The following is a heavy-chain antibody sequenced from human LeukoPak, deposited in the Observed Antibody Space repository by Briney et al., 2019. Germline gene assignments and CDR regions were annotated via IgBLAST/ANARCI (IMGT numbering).Heavy chain of an antibody. CDR1: GFSFSTYS. Sequence: GGSLRLSCAASGFSFSTYSMNWVRQAPGKGLEWVSYISGSSSTIYYADSVKGRFTISRDNAKNSLYLQMNSLRVEDTAVYYCATGHCSGGSCWHFTPLLPDYWGQGTLVTVSS. CDR2: ISGSSSTI. J-gene: IGHJ4*02. V-gene: IGHV3-48*01. D-gene: IGHD2-15*01. CDR3: ATGHCSGGSCWHFTPLLPDY.